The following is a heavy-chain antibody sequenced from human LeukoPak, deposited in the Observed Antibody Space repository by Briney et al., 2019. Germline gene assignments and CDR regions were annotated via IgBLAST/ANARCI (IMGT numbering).Heavy chain of an antibody. D-gene: IGHD6-13*01. CDR2: INPSGGST. J-gene: IGHJ4*02. Sequence: ASVKVSCKASGYTFTSYYMHWVRQAPGQGLEWMGIINPSGGSTSYAQKFQGRVTMTRDTSTSTVYMELSSLRSEDTAVYYCARDRRIAAARGTHYYFDYWGQGTLVTVSS. CDR3: ARDRRIAAARGTHYYFDY. V-gene: IGHV1-46*01. CDR1: GYTFTSYY.